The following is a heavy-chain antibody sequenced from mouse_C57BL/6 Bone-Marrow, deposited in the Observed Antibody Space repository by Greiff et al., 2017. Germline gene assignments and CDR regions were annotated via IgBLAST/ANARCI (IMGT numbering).Heavy chain of an antibody. J-gene: IGHJ1*03. CDR3: ASSTGTPYWYFDV. CDR1: GYTFTSYW. Sequence: QVHVKQSGAELVKPGASVKLSCKASGYTFTSYWMHWVKQRPGQGLEWIGMIHPNSGSTNYNEKFKSKATLTVDKSSSTAYMQLSSLTSEDSAVYYCASSTGTPYWYFDVWGTGTTVTVSS. CDR2: IHPNSGST. D-gene: IGHD4-1*02. V-gene: IGHV1-64*01.